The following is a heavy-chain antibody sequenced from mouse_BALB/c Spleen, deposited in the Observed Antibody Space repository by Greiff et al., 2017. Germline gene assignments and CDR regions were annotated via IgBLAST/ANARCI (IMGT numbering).Heavy chain of an antibody. CDR3: ARSEFITTAFDY. V-gene: IGHV1-69*02. CDR2: IDPSDSET. J-gene: IGHJ2*01. D-gene: IGHD1-1*01. Sequence: QVQLKQPGAELVKPGAPVKLSCKASGYTFTSYWMNWVKQRPGRGLEWIGRIDPSDSETHYNQKFKDKATLTVDKSSSTAYIQLSSLTSEDSAVYYCARSEFITTAFDYWGQGTTLTVSS. CDR1: GYTFTSYW.